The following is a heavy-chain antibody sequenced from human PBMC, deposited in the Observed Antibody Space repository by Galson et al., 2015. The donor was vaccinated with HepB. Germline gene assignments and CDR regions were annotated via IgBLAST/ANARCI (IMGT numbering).Heavy chain of an antibody. CDR1: GYTFTSYG. V-gene: IGHV1-18*01. CDR3: ARRRYYYDSSGLFDY. J-gene: IGHJ4*02. CDR2: ISAYNGNT. D-gene: IGHD3-22*01. Sequence: SVKVSCKASGYTFTSYGISWVRQAPGQGLEWMEWISAYNGNTNYAQKLQGRVTMTTDTSTSTAYMELRSLRSDDTAVYYCARRRYYYDSSGLFDYWGQGTLVTVSS.